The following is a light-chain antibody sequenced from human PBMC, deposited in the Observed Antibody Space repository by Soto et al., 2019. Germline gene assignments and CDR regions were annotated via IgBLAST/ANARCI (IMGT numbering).Light chain of an antibody. CDR2: DAS. V-gene: IGKV1-33*01. Sequence: DIQMTQSPSSLSASVGDRVTITCQASQDITYFLNWYQQEPGKAPKLLIYDASKLKTGVPSRFSGSGSGTDFTFTISSLQPEDSATYYCLQYDNLPYTFGQGTKLEIK. CDR3: LQYDNLPYT. J-gene: IGKJ2*01. CDR1: QDITYF.